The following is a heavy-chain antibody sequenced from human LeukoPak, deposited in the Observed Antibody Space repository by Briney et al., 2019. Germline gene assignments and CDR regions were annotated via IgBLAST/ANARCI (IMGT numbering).Heavy chain of an antibody. V-gene: IGHV4-39*07. J-gene: IGHJ4*02. Sequence: PETLSLTCTVSGGSISSSSYYWGWIRQPPGKGLEWIGSIYYSGSTYYNPSLKSRVTISVDTSKNQFSLKLSSVTAADTAVYYCAREPVLRYFDWFARDFDYWGQGTLVTVSS. CDR3: AREPVLRYFDWFARDFDY. CDR2: IYYSGST. CDR1: GGSISSSSYY. D-gene: IGHD3-9*01.